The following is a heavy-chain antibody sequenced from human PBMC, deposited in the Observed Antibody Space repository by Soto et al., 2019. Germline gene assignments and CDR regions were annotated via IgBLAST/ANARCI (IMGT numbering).Heavy chain of an antibody. CDR2: IYYSGST. V-gene: IGHV4-59*01. D-gene: IGHD6-13*01. CDR1: GGSISSYY. Sequence: SETLSLTCTVSGGSISSYYWSWIRQPPGKGLEWIGYIYYSGSTNYNPSLKSRVTISVDTSKNQFSLKLSSVTAADTAVYYCARARYSSPDNFDYWGQGTLVTVSS. CDR3: ARARYSSPDNFDY. J-gene: IGHJ4*02.